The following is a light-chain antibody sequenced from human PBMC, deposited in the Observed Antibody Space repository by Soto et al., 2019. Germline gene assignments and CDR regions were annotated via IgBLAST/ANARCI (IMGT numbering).Light chain of an antibody. V-gene: IGKV3-11*01. CDR1: QNVVFY. CDR2: DAS. CDR3: QQSYRSPYT. J-gene: IGKJ2*01. Sequence: EVVLTQSPATLSLSPGERATLSCRASQNVVFYLAWYQQKPGQAPRLLIYDASNRATGIPARFSGSGSGTDFTLTISSLEPEDFAVYYCQQSYRSPYTFGQGTKLEIK.